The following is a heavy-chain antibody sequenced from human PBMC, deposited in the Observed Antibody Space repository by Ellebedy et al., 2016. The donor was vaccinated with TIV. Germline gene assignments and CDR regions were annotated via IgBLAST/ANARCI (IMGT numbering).Heavy chain of an antibody. D-gene: IGHD1-1*01. J-gene: IGHJ4*02. CDR3: ARDLAQTGTTFYFDY. CDR2: ISYDANNQ. V-gene: IGHV3-30*14. CDR1: GFTFSTYA. Sequence: GGSLRLSCAASGFTFSTYAMYWVRQAPGKGLEWVTMISYDANNQYYADAVKGRFTISRDNSQNTLYLQMDSLRHDDTAIYYCARDLAQTGTTFYFDYWGQGVLVTVSS.